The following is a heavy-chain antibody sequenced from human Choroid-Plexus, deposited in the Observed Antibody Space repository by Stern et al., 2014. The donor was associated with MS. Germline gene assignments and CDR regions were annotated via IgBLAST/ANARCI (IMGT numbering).Heavy chain of an antibody. CDR2: ISYDGSDK. V-gene: IGHV3-30*18. J-gene: IGHJ4*02. Sequence: VQLVEIGGGAAQPGKHLILSCAASGFTFSNFGMHWVRQAPGKGLEWVALISYDGSDKYYADSVKGRFTIFRDNSKNTLYMHMNSLRAEDTAVYYCAKDRQWSTYFFDYWGQGSLVTVSS. CDR1: GFTFSNFG. D-gene: IGHD2-15*01. CDR3: AKDRQWSTYFFDY.